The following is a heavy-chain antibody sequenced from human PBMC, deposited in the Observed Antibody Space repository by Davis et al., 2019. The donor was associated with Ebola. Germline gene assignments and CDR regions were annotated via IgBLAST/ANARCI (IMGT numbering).Heavy chain of an antibody. Sequence: ASVKVSCKASGYTFTSYAMNWVRQAPGQGLEWMGIINPSGGSTSYAQNFQGRVTMTRDTSTSTVYMELSSLRSDDTAVYYCARHGVWCPLGGVLDVWGQGTTVTVSS. CDR3: ARHGVWCPLGGVLDV. CDR1: GYTFTSYA. D-gene: IGHD2-21*01. J-gene: IGHJ6*02. V-gene: IGHV1-46*01. CDR2: INPSGGST.